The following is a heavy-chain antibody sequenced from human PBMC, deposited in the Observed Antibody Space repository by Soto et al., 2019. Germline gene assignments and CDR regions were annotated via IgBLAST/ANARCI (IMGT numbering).Heavy chain of an antibody. Sequence: GGSLRLSCTASGLTFGDNPVSWFRQAPGKGLEWVGFVSTEGYGGTTEYAASVKDRFTISRDDSKSIVYLQMNSLKAEDTAVYYCAKQMAMNYYGMDVWGQGTTVTVSS. J-gene: IGHJ6*02. D-gene: IGHD2-21*01. CDR1: GLTFGDNP. CDR3: AKQMAMNYYGMDV. CDR2: VSTEGYGGTT. V-gene: IGHV3-49*03.